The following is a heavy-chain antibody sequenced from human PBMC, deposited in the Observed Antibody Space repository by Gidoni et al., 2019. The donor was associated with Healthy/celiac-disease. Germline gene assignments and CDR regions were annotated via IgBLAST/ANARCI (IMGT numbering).Heavy chain of an antibody. V-gene: IGHV3-23*01. CDR3: AKDATPFGWRRFLEWLLSFFDY. J-gene: IGHJ4*02. D-gene: IGHD3-3*01. Sequence: EVQLLESGGGLVQPGGSLRLSCAASGFTFSSYAMSWVRQAPGKGLEWVSAISGSGGSTYYADSVKGRFTISRDKSKNTLYLQMNSLRAEDTAVYYCAKDATPFGWRRFLEWLLSFFDYWGQGTLVTVSS. CDR2: ISGSGGST. CDR1: GFTFSSYA.